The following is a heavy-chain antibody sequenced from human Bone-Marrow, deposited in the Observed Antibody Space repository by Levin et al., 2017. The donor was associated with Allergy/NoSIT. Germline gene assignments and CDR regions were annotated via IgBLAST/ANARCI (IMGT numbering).Heavy chain of an antibody. CDR1: GFTFSSYA. Sequence: SCAASGFTFSSYAMHWVRQAPGKGLEWVAVISYDGSNKYYADSVKGRFTISRDNSKNTLYLQMNSLRAEDTAVYYCARTYYDFWSGYPFDAFDIWGQGTMVTVSS. D-gene: IGHD3-3*01. J-gene: IGHJ3*02. CDR3: ARTYYDFWSGYPFDAFDI. CDR2: ISYDGSNK. V-gene: IGHV3-30-3*01.